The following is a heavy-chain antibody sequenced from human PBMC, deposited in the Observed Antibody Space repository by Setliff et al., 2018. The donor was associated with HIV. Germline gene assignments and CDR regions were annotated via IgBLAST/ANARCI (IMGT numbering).Heavy chain of an antibody. CDR3: ARGRGRTFYYDSSGSRAFDI. Sequence: ETLSLTCTVSSGSISGFYWTWIRQAPGKGLEWIGCIDASANTYYNPSLKSRVTISVDTSKNQLSLKLSSVTAADTAMYYCARGRGRTFYYDSSGSRAFDIWGQGTMVTVSS. J-gene: IGHJ3*02. CDR2: IDASANT. D-gene: IGHD3-22*01. V-gene: IGHV4-4*08. CDR1: SGSISGFY.